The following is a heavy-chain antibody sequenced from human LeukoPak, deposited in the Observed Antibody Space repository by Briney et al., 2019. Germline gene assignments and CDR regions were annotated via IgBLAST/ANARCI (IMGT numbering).Heavy chain of an antibody. Sequence: ASVKVSCKASGYTFTSYGISWVRQAPGQGLEWMGWISAYNGNTNYAQKLQGRVTMTTDTSTSTAYMELRSLRSDDTAVYYCARDVYCTSVSCYGFGMDVWGQGTTVTVSS. V-gene: IGHV1-18*01. J-gene: IGHJ6*02. CDR1: GYTFTSYG. CDR3: ARDVYCTSVSCYGFGMDV. D-gene: IGHD2-2*01. CDR2: ISAYNGNT.